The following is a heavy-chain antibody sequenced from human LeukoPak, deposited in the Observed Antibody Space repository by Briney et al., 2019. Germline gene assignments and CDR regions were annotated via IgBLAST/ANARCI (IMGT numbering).Heavy chain of an antibody. J-gene: IGHJ6*04. CDR3: ARYFYYDSSTYYAYMDV. V-gene: IGHV4-59*11. CDR1: DGSMRSHY. Sequence: SETLSLTCTVSDGSMRSHYWSWIRQPPGKGLEWIGYIYYSGSTNYNPALKSRVTISVDTSTNQLSLKLNSVTAADTAIYYCARYFYYDSSTYYAYMDVWGKGTTVTVSS. D-gene: IGHD3-22*01. CDR2: IYYSGST.